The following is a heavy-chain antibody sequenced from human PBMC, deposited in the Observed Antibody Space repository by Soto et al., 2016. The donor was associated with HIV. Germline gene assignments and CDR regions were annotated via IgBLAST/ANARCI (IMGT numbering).Heavy chain of an antibody. CDR2: ISYSGST. V-gene: IGHV4-59*01. Sequence: QVHLQESGPGLVKPSETLSLTCTVSGGSINNYFWSWIRQPPGKGLEWIGYISYSGSTSYNPSLKSRVTISVDTSKNQFSLNVTSVTAADTAVYYCVRPTTMTSDAFDIWGQGTLVTVSA. D-gene: IGHD2-2*01. CDR1: GGSINNYF. CDR3: VRPTTMTSDAFDI. J-gene: IGHJ3*02.